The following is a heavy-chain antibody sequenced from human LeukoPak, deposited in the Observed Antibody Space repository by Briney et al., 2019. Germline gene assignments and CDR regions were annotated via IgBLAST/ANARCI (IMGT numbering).Heavy chain of an antibody. J-gene: IGHJ5*02. D-gene: IGHD2-2*01. CDR1: GYTFTDYH. CDR2: INPNSGST. CDR3: ARESCSTTNCYVRPLNWFDP. Sequence: ASVKVSCKASGYTFTDYHMHWMRQAPGQGLEWMGWINPNSGSTHYAQKFQGRVTMTRDTSISTAYMELSRLRSDDTAVYYCARESCSTTNCYVRPLNWFDPWGQGTLVTVSS. V-gene: IGHV1-2*02.